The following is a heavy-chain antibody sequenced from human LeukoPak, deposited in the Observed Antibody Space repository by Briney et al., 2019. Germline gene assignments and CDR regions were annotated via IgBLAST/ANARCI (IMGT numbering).Heavy chain of an antibody. CDR3: ARPGEQWLVLGPLDY. D-gene: IGHD6-19*01. CDR2: IYYSGTT. CDR1: GDSISSYY. Sequence: SETLSLTCTVSGDSISSYYWSWIRQPPGKGLEWIGSIYYSGTTYYNPSLKSRVTISVDTSKNQYSLKLSSVTAADTAVYYCARPGEQWLVLGPLDYWGQGTLVTVSS. V-gene: IGHV4-59*05. J-gene: IGHJ4*02.